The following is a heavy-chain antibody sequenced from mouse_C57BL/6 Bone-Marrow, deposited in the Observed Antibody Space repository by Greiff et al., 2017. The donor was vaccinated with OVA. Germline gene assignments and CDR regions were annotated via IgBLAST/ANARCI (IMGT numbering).Heavy chain of an antibody. Sequence: VQLQQSGAELVRPGASVKLSCTASGFNIKDDYMHWVKQRPEQGLEWIGWIDPENGDTEYTSKFKGKATMTADTSSNTAYLQLSSLTSEDSAVYYCTTFYYGSSYWYFDVWGTGTTVTVSS. CDR3: TTFYYGSSYWYFDV. D-gene: IGHD1-1*01. CDR2: IDPENGDT. CDR1: GFNIKDDY. J-gene: IGHJ1*03. V-gene: IGHV14-4*01.